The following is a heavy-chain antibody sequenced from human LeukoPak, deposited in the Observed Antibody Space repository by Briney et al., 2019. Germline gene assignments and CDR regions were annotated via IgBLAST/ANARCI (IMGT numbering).Heavy chain of an antibody. Sequence: ASVKVSCKASGYTITSYYMHWVRQAPGQGLEWMGIINPSGGSTSYAQKFQGRVTMTRDMSTSTVYMELSSLRSEDTAVYYCARGTRYYDSSGYFDYWGQGTLVTVSS. D-gene: IGHD3-22*01. V-gene: IGHV1-46*01. CDR1: GYTITSYY. CDR3: ARGTRYYDSSGYFDY. J-gene: IGHJ4*02. CDR2: INPSGGST.